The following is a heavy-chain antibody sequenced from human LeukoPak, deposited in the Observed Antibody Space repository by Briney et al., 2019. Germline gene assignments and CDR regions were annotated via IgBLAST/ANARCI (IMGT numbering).Heavy chain of an antibody. CDR2: IRGSGDTT. CDR3: AKGGGNYGGSDY. Sequence: GGSLRLSCAASGFTFRSYAMSWVRQAPGKGLEWVSTIRGSGDTTYYADSVKGRFTISRDNSKNTLDLQMNSLRAEDTAVYYCAKGGGNYGGSDYWGQGTLVTVSS. V-gene: IGHV3-23*01. J-gene: IGHJ4*02. D-gene: IGHD4/OR15-4a*01. CDR1: GFTFRSYA.